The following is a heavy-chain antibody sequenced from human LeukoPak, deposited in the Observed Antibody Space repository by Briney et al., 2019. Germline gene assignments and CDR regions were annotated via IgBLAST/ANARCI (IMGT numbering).Heavy chain of an antibody. V-gene: IGHV3-30*03. Sequence: GGSLRLSCAASGFAFSSYSMNWVRQAPGKGLEWVAVISYDGSNKYYADSVKGRFTISRDNSKNTLYLQMNSLRAEDTAVYYCARDPTLVSSGYYAPYYYYGMDVWGQGTTVTVSS. J-gene: IGHJ6*02. D-gene: IGHD3-22*01. CDR2: ISYDGSNK. CDR1: GFAFSSYS. CDR3: ARDPTLVSSGYYAPYYYYGMDV.